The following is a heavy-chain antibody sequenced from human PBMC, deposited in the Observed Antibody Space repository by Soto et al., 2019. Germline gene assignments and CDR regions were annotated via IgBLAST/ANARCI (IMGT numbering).Heavy chain of an antibody. D-gene: IGHD6-19*01. CDR3: ARTARYSSGWFFDY. CDR1: GGSFSGYY. Sequence: QVQLQQWGAGLLKPSETLSLTCAVYGGSFSGYYWSWIRQPPGKGLEWIGEINHSGSTNYNPSLKSRVTISVDTSKNQFSLKLSFVTAADTAVYYCARTARYSSGWFFDYWGQGTLVTVSS. CDR2: INHSGST. V-gene: IGHV4-34*01. J-gene: IGHJ4*02.